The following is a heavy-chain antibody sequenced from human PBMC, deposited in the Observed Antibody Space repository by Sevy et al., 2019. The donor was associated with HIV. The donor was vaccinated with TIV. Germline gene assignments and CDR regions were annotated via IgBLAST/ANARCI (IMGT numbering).Heavy chain of an antibody. V-gene: IGHV1-2*02. CDR3: ARDLRLRGYSCCSFDY. CDR2: INPNRSGT. Sequence: ASVKVSCKASGYTFTGQYIHWVRQAPGQGLEWMGWINPNRSGTNYRQDFQGRVTLTRDTSITTAYLELSGLKSDDTAIYYCARDLRLRGYSCCSFDYWGQGTLVTVSS. J-gene: IGHJ4*02. CDR1: GYTFTGQY. D-gene: IGHD5-18*01.